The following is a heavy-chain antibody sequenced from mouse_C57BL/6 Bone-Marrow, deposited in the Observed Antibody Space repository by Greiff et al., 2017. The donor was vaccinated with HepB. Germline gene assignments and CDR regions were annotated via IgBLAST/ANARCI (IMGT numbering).Heavy chain of an antibody. Sequence: QVQLKQPGAELVKPGASVKMSCKASGYTFTSYWITWVKQRPGQGLEWIGDIYPGSGSTNYNEKFKSKATLTVDTSSSTAYMQLSSLTSEDSAVYYCAREEYYGSSPYFDYWGQGTTLTVSS. D-gene: IGHD1-1*01. CDR1: GYTFTSYW. J-gene: IGHJ2*01. CDR2: IYPGSGST. CDR3: AREEYYGSSPYFDY. V-gene: IGHV1-55*01.